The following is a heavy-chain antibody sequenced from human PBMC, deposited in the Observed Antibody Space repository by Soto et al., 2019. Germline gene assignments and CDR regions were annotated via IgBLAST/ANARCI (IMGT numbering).Heavy chain of an antibody. D-gene: IGHD3-3*01. CDR1: GFTFSNAW. CDR3: TPGGGFGVDYYYYYGMDV. CDR2: IKSKTDGGTT. Sequence: GGSLRLSXAASGFTFSNAWMSWVRQAPGKGLEWVGRIKSKTDGGTTDYAAPVKGRFTISRDDSKNTLYLQMNSLKTEDTAVYYCTPGGGFGVDYYYYYGMDVWGQGTTVTVSS. V-gene: IGHV3-15*01. J-gene: IGHJ6*02.